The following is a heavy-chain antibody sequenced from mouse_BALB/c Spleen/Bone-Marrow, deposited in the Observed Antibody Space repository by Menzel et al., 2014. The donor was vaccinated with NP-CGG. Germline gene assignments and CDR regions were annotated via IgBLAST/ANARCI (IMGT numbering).Heavy chain of an antibody. CDR1: GFSLTSYG. V-gene: IGHV2-9*02. CDR3: ARDTYSGNPYALDY. D-gene: IGHD2-10*01. J-gene: IGHJ4*01. Sequence: VQLQQSGPGLVAPSQSLSITCTVSGFSLTSYGVHWVRQPPGKGLEWLGVIWAGGNTNYNSALMSRLNINKDSSKSQVFLKMNSLQSGDTAMYYCARDTYSGNPYALDYWGQGTSVTVSS. CDR2: IWAGGNT.